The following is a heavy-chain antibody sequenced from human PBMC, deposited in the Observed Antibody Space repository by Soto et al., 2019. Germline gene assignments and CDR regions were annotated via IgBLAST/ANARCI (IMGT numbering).Heavy chain of an antibody. J-gene: IGHJ4*02. V-gene: IGHV4-59*08. Sequence: QVQLQESGPGLVKPSETLSLSCSVSGVSINTYYWNWIRQPPGKGLEWIGYIYYTGSTDYNPSLKSRVXXSXDXXKKQFSLKPNSVTAADTAVYYCARSFSSSWPYFDYWGQGTLVTVSS. D-gene: IGHD6-13*01. CDR3: ARSFSSSWPYFDY. CDR2: IYYTGST. CDR1: GVSINTYY.